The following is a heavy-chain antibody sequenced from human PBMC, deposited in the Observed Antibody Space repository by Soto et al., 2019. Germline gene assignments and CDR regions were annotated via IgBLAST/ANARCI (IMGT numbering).Heavy chain of an antibody. Sequence: EVQLVESGGGLVQPGGSLRLSCAASGFTFSTYPMHWVRQAPGKGLEYVSVISSNGGTTYYANSVKGRFTISRDNSKNTLYLQMGSLRPEDMAVYYCARIVVAAGSDYLGQGTLVTVSS. CDR1: GFTFSTYP. D-gene: IGHD2-15*01. CDR2: ISSNGGTT. J-gene: IGHJ4*02. CDR3: ARIVVAAGSDY. V-gene: IGHV3-64*01.